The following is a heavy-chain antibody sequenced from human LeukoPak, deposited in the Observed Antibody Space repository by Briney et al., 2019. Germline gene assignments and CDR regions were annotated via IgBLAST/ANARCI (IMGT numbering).Heavy chain of an antibody. CDR1: GGSISSYY. Sequence: SETLSLTCTVSGGSISSYYWSWIRQPAGKGLEWIGRIYTSGSTNYNPSLKGRVTMSVDTSKNQFSLKLSSVTAADTAVYYCARVSGLNYDFWSGYAAYFDYWGQGTLVTVSS. CDR2: IYTSGST. D-gene: IGHD3-3*01. CDR3: ARVSGLNYDFWSGYAAYFDY. J-gene: IGHJ4*02. V-gene: IGHV4-4*07.